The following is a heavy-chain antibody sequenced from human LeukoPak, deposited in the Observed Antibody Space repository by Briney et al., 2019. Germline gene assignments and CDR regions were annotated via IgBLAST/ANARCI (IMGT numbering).Heavy chain of an antibody. CDR2: IYYSGST. V-gene: IGHV4-59*11. CDR3: ARELWFANAPGSWLDP. J-gene: IGHJ5*02. D-gene: IGHD2-21*01. CDR1: GGSISSHY. Sequence: KPSETLSLTCTVSGGSISSHYWSWIRQPPGKGLEWIGYIYYSGSTNYNPSLKSRVTISVDTSKNQFSLKLSSVTAADTAVYYCARELWFANAPGSWLDPWGQGTLVTVSS.